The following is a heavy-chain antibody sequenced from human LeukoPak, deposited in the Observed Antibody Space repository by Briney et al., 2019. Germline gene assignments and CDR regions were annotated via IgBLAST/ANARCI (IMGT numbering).Heavy chain of an antibody. CDR2: IYYYGST. J-gene: IGHJ4*02. D-gene: IGHD3-22*01. Sequence: SETPSLTCTVSGASINNYYWSWIRLPPGKGLEWIGYIYYYGSTNYNPSLKSRVTISVDTSENQFSLRLTSVTAADTAVYYCVRLRGSSGPIDHWGQGTLVTVSS. CDR3: VRLRGSSGPIDH. V-gene: IGHV4-59*01. CDR1: GASINNYY.